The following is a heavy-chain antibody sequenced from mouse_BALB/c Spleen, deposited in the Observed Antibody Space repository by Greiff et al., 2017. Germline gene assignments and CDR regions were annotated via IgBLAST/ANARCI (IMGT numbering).Heavy chain of an antibody. CDR1: GFTFSSYG. Sequence: EVQVVESGGGLVQPGGSLKLSCAASGFTFSSYGMSWVRQTPDKRLELVATINSNGGSTYYPDSVKGRFTISRDNAKNTLYLQMSSLKSEDTAMYYCARDLPYDFYWYFDVWGAGTTVTVSS. V-gene: IGHV5-6-3*01. CDR2: INSNGGST. CDR3: ARDLPYDFYWYFDV. J-gene: IGHJ1*01. D-gene: IGHD2-4*01.